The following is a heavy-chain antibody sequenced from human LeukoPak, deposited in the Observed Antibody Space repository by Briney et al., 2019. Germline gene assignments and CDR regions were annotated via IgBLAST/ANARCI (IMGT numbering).Heavy chain of an antibody. CDR1: GFTFSSYA. V-gene: IGHV3-23*01. Sequence: GGSLRLSCAASGFTFSSYAMSWVRQAPGKGLEWVSAVSGSGGSTYYADSVKGRFTISRDNSKNTLYLQMNSLRAEDTAVYYCATLEGVVVVAATNFWGQGTLVTVSS. CDR2: VSGSGGST. D-gene: IGHD2-15*01. CDR3: ATLEGVVVVAATNF. J-gene: IGHJ4*02.